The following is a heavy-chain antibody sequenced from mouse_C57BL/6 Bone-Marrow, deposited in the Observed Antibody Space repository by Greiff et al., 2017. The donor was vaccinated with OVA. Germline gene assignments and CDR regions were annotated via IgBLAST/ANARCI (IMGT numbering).Heavy chain of an antibody. CDR1: GYTFTSYW. Sequence: VQLKQPGAELVKPGASVKLSCKASGYTFTSYWMQWVKQRPGQGLEWIGEIDPSDSYTNYNQKFKGKATLTVDTSSSTAYMQLSSLTSEDSAVYYCARFDYFDYWGQGTTLTVSS. J-gene: IGHJ2*01. V-gene: IGHV1-50*01. CDR3: ARFDYFDY. CDR2: IDPSDSYT.